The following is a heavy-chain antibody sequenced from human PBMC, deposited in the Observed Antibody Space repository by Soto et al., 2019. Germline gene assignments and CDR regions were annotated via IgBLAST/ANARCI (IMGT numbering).Heavy chain of an antibody. D-gene: IGHD4-17*01. CDR1: GFTFGNFA. CDR3: AKGKMWDYGSNSKTYFQH. CDR2: ASYEGNIN. J-gene: IGHJ1*01. Sequence: QVSLVESGGGVVQPGGSLRLSCAASGFTFGNFAMHWIRQAPGKGPEWVSVASYEGNINYNLDSVKGRFTVSRDNSRNTLYLQMTRLRPEDTAVYYCAKGKMWDYGSNSKTYFQHWGPGTLVTVSS. V-gene: IGHV3-30*18.